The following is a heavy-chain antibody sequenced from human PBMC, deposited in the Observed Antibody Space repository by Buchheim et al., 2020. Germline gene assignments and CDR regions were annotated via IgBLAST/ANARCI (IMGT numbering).Heavy chain of an antibody. D-gene: IGHD6-6*01. V-gene: IGHV3-23*01. CDR3: AKRALSSSATFYYMDA. CDR1: GFTFNDYA. J-gene: IGHJ6*03. CDR2: ISYTGAST. Sequence: EVKLLESGGGLVQPGGSLRLSCAVSGFTFNDYAMNWVRQAPGKGLEWVSGISYTGASTFYADSVKGRFTISRDIPNNPLFLEMNNLKVEDSAIYYCAKRALSSSATFYYMDAWGKGTT.